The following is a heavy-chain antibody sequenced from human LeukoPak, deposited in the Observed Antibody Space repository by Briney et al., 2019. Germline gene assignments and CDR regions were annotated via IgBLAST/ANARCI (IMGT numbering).Heavy chain of an antibody. V-gene: IGHV4-34*01. D-gene: IGHD6-13*01. CDR3: ARRGVGIAAAGDY. CDR2: INHSGST. Sequence: PSETLSLTCAVYGGSFSGYYWSWIRQPPGKGLEWIGEINHSGSTNYNPSLKSRVTISVDTSKNQFSLKLSSVTAADTAVYYCARRGVGIAAAGDYWGQGTLVTVSS. J-gene: IGHJ4*02. CDR1: GGSFSGYY.